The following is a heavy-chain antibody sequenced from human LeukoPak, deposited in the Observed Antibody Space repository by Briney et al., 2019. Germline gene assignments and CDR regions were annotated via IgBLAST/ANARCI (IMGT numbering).Heavy chain of an antibody. Sequence: ASVKVSCKASGYTFTSYGISWVRQAPGQGLEWMGWISAYNGNTNYAQKLQGRVTMTTDTSTSTAYMEPRSLRSDDTAVYYCARAHKSVAAAGQCDYWGQGTLVTVSS. CDR2: ISAYNGNT. J-gene: IGHJ4*02. V-gene: IGHV1-18*01. CDR3: ARAHKSVAAAGQCDY. CDR1: GYTFTSYG. D-gene: IGHD6-13*01.